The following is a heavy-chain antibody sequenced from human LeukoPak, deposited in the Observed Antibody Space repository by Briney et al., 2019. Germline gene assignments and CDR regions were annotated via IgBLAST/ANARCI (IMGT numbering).Heavy chain of an antibody. Sequence: SETLSLTCAVYGGSFSGYYWSWIRQPPGKGLEWIGEINHSGSTNYNPSLKSRVTISVDTSKNQFSLKLSSVTAADTAVYYCARGHVGFWCGLRVKGNWFDPWGQGTLVTVSS. D-gene: IGHD3-3*01. V-gene: IGHV4-34*01. J-gene: IGHJ5*02. CDR3: ARGHVGFWCGLRVKGNWFDP. CDR1: GGSFSGYY. CDR2: INHSGST.